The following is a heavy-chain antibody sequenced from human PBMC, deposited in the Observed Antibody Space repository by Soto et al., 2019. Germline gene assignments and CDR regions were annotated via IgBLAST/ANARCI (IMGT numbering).Heavy chain of an antibody. CDR3: ARGLYSSSPFFDY. CDR2: IWYDGSNK. Sequence: GGSLRLSCAASGFTFNSYGMHWVRQPPGKGLEWVAVIWYDGSNKYYADSVKGQFTISRDNSKNTLYLQMNSLRAEDTAVYYCARGLYSSSPFFDYWGQGTLVTVSS. CDR1: GFTFNSYG. D-gene: IGHD6-13*01. J-gene: IGHJ4*02. V-gene: IGHV3-33*01.